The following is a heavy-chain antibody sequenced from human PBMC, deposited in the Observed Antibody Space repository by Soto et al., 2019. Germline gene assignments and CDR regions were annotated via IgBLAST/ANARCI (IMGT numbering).Heavy chain of an antibody. J-gene: IGHJ2*01. Sequence: QVQLVESGGGVVQPGGSLRLSCAASGFTFNNYGMHWVRQAPGEGLEWVAVVSYDGRVQYYADSAKGRFTISRDKSKNTLYLQMNSLRDDDTAVYYCAKEISPKAGKWYFDLWGRGTLVTVSS. D-gene: IGHD6-19*01. CDR1: GFTFNNYG. CDR2: VSYDGRVQ. CDR3: AKEISPKAGKWYFDL. V-gene: IGHV3-30*18.